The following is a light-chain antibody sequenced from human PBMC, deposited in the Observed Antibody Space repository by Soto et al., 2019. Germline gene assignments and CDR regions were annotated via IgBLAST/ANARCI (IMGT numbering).Light chain of an antibody. V-gene: IGKV3-20*01. Sequence: IVMKKSPATLSVSRGGRVTRSFRASQSLTRNLAWYQHKPGQSPRLLIYGASSRATGIPDRFSGSGSGTDFTLTISRLEPEDFAVYYCQQYGSSGTFGQGTKVDIK. CDR2: GAS. CDR1: QSLTRN. CDR3: QQYGSSGT. J-gene: IGKJ1*01.